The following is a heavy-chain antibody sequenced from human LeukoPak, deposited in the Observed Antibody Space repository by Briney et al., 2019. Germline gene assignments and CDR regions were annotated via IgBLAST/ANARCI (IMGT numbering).Heavy chain of an antibody. V-gene: IGHV1-18*04. CDR3: ARDQDYCSGGSCYSTRADY. Sequence: GASVTVSCKASGYTFTSYGISWVRQAPGQGLEWMGWISAYNGNTEYAKKLQGRVTTTTDTSTSTAYMELRSLRSDDPAVYYCARDQDYCSGGSCYSTRADYWGQGTLVTVSS. CDR2: ISAYNGNT. D-gene: IGHD2-15*01. CDR1: GYTFTSYG. J-gene: IGHJ4*02.